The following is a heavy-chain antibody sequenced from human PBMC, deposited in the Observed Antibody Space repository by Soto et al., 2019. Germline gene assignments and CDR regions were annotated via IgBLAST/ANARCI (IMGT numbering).Heavy chain of an antibody. Sequence: GESLKISCKTSGYSFTGYWIGWVRQMPGKGLEWMGIIHPSDSDTRYSPSFQGQVTLSVDESISTAFLQWSSLKASDTAMYYCATQRGYSFGPFDYWGQGTLVTVS. V-gene: IGHV5-51*01. CDR3: ATQRGYSFGPFDY. CDR1: GYSFTGYW. D-gene: IGHD5-18*01. CDR2: IHPSDSDT. J-gene: IGHJ4*02.